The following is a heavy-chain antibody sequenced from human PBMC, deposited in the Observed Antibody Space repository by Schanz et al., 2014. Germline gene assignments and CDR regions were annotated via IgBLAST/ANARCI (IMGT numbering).Heavy chain of an antibody. CDR3: ARAKRFGDMDV. J-gene: IGHJ6*02. D-gene: IGHD3-10*01. Sequence: QVQLVQSGAEVKKPGASLKVSCKASGYTFTSYDFNWVRQAPGQGLEWMGWMNPDSGNTGYAQKVQGRVTMTTDTSANTAYMELRSLRSDDTAVYYCARAKRFGDMDVWGQGTTVTVSS. CDR1: GYTFTSYD. V-gene: IGHV1-8*01. CDR2: MNPDSGNT.